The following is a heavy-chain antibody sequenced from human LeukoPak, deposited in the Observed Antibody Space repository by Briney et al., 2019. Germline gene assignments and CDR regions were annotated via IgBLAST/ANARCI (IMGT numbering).Heavy chain of an antibody. V-gene: IGHV3-20*04. Sequence: VGSLRLSCAASVFTFDDYGMSWVRQAPGKGREGVSGINWNGGSTGYADSVKGGFTISRENAKNALYMQMNSLRADDTALYYCARLRGPSGSYGDYWGQGTLVTVSS. CDR2: INWNGGST. CDR3: ARLRGPSGSYGDY. J-gene: IGHJ4*02. D-gene: IGHD1-26*01. CDR1: VFTFDDYG.